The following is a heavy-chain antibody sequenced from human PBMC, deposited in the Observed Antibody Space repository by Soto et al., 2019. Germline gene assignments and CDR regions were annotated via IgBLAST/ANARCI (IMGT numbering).Heavy chain of an antibody. D-gene: IGHD4-17*01. CDR3: ARHSGTVTTPSNYYYMDV. CDR1: EDNCTSYW. V-gene: IGHV5-51*01. CDR2: IYPGDSDT. J-gene: IGHJ6*03. Sequence: ESQRNWCNVSEDNCTSYWIGRVIQMPGKGLEWMGIIYPGDSDTRYSPSFQGQVTISADKSISTAYLQWSSLKASDTAMYYCARHSGTVTTPSNYYYMDVWGKGTTVTVSS.